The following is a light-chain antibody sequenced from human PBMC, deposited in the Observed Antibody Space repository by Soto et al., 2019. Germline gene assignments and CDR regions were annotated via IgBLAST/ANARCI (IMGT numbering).Light chain of an antibody. CDR2: EVS. Sequence: QSALTQPPSASGSPGQSVTISCTGTKNDIGVYDFVSWYQHHPGKAPRLIIYEVSNRPSGVSNRFSGSKSGNTASLTISGLQAEDEADYYCSSYTRSILLFGGGTKVTV. CDR3: SSYTRSILL. V-gene: IGLV2-14*01. J-gene: IGLJ2*01. CDR1: KNDIGVYDF.